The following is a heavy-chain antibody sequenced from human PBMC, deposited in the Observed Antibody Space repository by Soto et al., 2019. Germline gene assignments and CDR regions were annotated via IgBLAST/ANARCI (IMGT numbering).Heavy chain of an antibody. CDR2: IIPIFGTA. CDR3: VRAAYSYGTAYLSYYYGMDV. V-gene: IGHV1-69*01. Sequence: QVQLVQSGAEVKKPGSSVKVSCKASGGTFSTYAISWVRQAPGQGLEWVGGIIPIFGTANYAQKFQGRVTITADESTSTAYMELSSLRSEDTAVYYCVRAAYSYGTAYLSYYYGMDVWGQGTTVTVSS. J-gene: IGHJ6*02. D-gene: IGHD5-18*01. CDR1: GGTFSTYA.